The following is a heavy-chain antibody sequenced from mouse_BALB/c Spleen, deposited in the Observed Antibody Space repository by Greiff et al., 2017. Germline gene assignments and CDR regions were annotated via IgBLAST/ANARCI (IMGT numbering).Heavy chain of an antibody. CDR1: GFTFSSFG. V-gene: IGHV5-17*02. Sequence: EVQGVESGGGLVQPGGSRKLSCAASGFTFSSFGMHWVRQAPEKGLEWVAYISSGSSTIYYADTVKGRFTISRDNPKNTLFLQMTSLRSEDTAMYYCARSRYGNDFDYWGQGTTLTVSS. CDR3: ARSRYGNDFDY. J-gene: IGHJ2*01. D-gene: IGHD2-10*02. CDR2: ISSGSSTI.